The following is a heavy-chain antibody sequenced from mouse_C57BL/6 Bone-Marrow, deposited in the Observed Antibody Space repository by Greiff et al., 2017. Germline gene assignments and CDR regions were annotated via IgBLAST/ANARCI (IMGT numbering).Heavy chain of an antibody. J-gene: IGHJ3*01. CDR3: ARGAYYYGTQFAY. CDR2: IYPRSGNT. CDR1: GYTFTSYG. Sequence: VQLQQSGAELARPGASVKLSCKASGYTFTSYGISWVKQRTGQGLEWIGEIYPRSGNTYYNEKFKGKATLTADKSSSTAYMELRSLTSEDSAVYFCARGAYYYGTQFAYWGQGTLVTVSA. V-gene: IGHV1-81*01. D-gene: IGHD1-1*01.